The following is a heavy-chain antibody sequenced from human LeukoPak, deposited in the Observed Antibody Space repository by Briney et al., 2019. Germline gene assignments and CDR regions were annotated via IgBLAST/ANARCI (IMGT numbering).Heavy chain of an antibody. CDR3: ARDRPLDAFDI. CDR2: IYYSGST. V-gene: IGHV4-31*03. CDR1: GGSISRGGYY. Sequence: PSETLSLTCTVSGGSISRGGYYWSWIRQHPGRGLEWIGYIYYSGSTYYNPSLKSRLTISVDTSKNQFSLKLSSVTAADTAVYYCARDRPLDAFDIWGQGTMVTVSS. J-gene: IGHJ3*02.